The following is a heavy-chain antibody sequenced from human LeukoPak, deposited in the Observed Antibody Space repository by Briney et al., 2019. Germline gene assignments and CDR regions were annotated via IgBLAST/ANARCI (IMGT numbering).Heavy chain of an antibody. Sequence: PSETLSLTCTVSAGSISLYNTYYWNWIRQSPGKGLEWIGYIYYSGSTNYNPSLKSRVTISVDASKNQFSLKLSSVTAADTAVYYCARHRRWLQLREPVEWFDPWGQGTLVTVSS. V-gene: IGHV4-59*08. CDR1: AGSISLYNTYY. J-gene: IGHJ5*02. CDR2: IYYSGST. CDR3: ARHRRWLQLREPVEWFDP. D-gene: IGHD5-24*01.